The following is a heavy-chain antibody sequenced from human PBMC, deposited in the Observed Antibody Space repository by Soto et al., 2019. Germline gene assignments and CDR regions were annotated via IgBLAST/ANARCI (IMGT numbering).Heavy chain of an antibody. CDR3: ARGGGGSYSSGDY. V-gene: IGHV4-34*01. J-gene: IGHJ4*02. Sequence: QVQLQQWGAGLLKPSETLSLTCAVYGGSFSAYYWTWIRQPPGKGLEWFGEINHSGSTNYNPSLKIRVTISVDTSKNQCSVKLSSVTCADTAVYYCARGGGGSYSSGDYWGQGTLVTVSS. CDR1: GGSFSAYY. D-gene: IGHD1-26*01. CDR2: INHSGST.